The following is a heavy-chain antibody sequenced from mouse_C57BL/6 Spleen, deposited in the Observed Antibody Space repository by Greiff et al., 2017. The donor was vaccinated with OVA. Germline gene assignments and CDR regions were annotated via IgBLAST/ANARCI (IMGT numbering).Heavy chain of an antibody. CDR1: GYTFTDYD. CDR3: ARNVYYSRFAY. V-gene: IGHV1-22*01. Sequence: VQLQQSGPELVKPGASVKMSCKASGYTFTDYDMHWVKQSHGKSLEWIGYINPNNGGTSYNQKFKGKATLTVNKSSSTAYMELRSLTSEDAAVYYCARNVYYSRFAYWGQGTLVTVSA. D-gene: IGHD2-3*01. CDR2: INPNNGGT. J-gene: IGHJ3*01.